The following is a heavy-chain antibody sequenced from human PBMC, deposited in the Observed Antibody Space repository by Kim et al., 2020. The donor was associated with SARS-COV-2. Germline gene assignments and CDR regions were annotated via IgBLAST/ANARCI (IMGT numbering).Heavy chain of an antibody. CDR1: GGSFRGYY. CDR3: AIVVATRVGASYFDY. D-gene: IGHD1-26*01. V-gene: IGHV4-34*01. CDR2: TNHSGST. Sequence: SETLSLTCAVYGGSFRGYYWSWIRQPPGKGLEWIGETNHSGSTNYNPSLKSRVTISVDTSKNPFSLTLSSVTAAATAMYYCAIVVATRVGASYFDYWCQGTLVTVSS. J-gene: IGHJ4*02.